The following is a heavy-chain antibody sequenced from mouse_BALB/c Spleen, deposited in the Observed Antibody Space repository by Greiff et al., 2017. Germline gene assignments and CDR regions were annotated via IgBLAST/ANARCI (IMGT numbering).Heavy chain of an antibody. Sequence: VQLQQSGAELVKPGASVKLSCTASGFNFKDTYMHWVKQRPEQGLEWIGRIDPANGNTKYDPKFQGKATITADTSSNTAYLQLSSLTSEDTAVYYCAKGEDYFDYWGQGTTLTVSS. J-gene: IGHJ2*01. CDR2: IDPANGNT. CDR3: AKGEDYFDY. CDR1: GFNFKDTY. V-gene: IGHV14-3*02.